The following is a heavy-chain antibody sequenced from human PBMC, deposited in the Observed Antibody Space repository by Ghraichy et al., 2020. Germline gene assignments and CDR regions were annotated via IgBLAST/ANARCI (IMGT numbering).Heavy chain of an antibody. CDR2: IYFNGDT. CDR1: GGSISTYF. CDR3: AKRSPPNVLCYGEYWVPFDP. V-gene: IGHV4-4*08. J-gene: IGHJ5*02. D-gene: IGHD4-17*01. Sequence: SQTLSLTCIVSGGSISTYFWNWIRQAPGGRLEWLGYIYFNGDTAYNPSLKTRVLLSRDTSKNQVSLKRRSVTAADTAIYYCAKRSPPNVLCYGEYWVPFDPWGPGILVTVSS.